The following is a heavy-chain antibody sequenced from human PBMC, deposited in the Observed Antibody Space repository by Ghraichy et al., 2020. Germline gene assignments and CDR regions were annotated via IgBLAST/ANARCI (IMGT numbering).Heavy chain of an antibody. D-gene: IGHD6-19*01. CDR1: GFTVSSNY. V-gene: IGHV3-53*01. CDR3: ARGAAAVAIDY. CDR2: IYSGGST. Sequence: GGSLRLSCAASGFTVSSNYMSWVRQAPGKGLEWVSVIYSGGSTYYADSVKGRFTISRDNSKNTLYLQMNSLRAEDTAVYYCARGAAAVAIDYWGQGTLVTVSS. J-gene: IGHJ4*02.